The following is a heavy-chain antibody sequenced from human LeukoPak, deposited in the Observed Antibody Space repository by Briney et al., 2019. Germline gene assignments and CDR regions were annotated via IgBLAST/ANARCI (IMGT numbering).Heavy chain of an antibody. D-gene: IGHD2-15*01. Sequence: GGSLRLSCAASGFTFSNYWMHWVRQAPDKGLMWVSRIRTDGDTSYADSVKGRFTISRDNNKKTLFLQMNSLRAEDTAIYYCARLLSPASFDYWGQGTLVTVSS. CDR1: GFTFSNYW. CDR3: ARLLSPASFDY. CDR2: IRTDGDT. J-gene: IGHJ4*02. V-gene: IGHV3-74*01.